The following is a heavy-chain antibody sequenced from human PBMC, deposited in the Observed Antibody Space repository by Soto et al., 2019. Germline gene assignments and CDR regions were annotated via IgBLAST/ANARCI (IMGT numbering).Heavy chain of an antibody. CDR1: GGSISSGNYY. J-gene: IGHJ4*02. CDR3: ARLGGSRYSYASLDY. D-gene: IGHD5-18*01. CDR2: ISYSGTT. Sequence: SETLSLTCTVSGGSISSGNYYWSWIRQPPGKGLEWIGFISYSGTTHYSASLRSRVSISVDTSKNQSSLKLSSVTAADTAVYYCARLGGSRYSYASLDYWGQGTLVTVSS. V-gene: IGHV4-30-4*01.